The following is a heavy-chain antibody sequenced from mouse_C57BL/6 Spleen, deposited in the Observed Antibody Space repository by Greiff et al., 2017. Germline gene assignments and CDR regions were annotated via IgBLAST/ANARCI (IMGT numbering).Heavy chain of an antibody. Sequence: VQLQQPGAELVRPGSSVKLSCKASGYTFTSYWMDWVKQRPGQGLEWIGNIYPSDSETHYNQKFKDKATLTVDKSSSTAYMQLSSLTSEDSAVYYCAREGTGSGFAYWGQGTLVTVSA. CDR2: IYPSDSET. D-gene: IGHD4-1*01. CDR3: AREGTGSGFAY. CDR1: GYTFTSYW. V-gene: IGHV1-61*01. J-gene: IGHJ3*01.